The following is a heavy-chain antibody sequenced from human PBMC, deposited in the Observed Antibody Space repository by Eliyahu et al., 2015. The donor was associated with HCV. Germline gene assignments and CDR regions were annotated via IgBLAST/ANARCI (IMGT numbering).Heavy chain of an antibody. J-gene: IGHJ6*02. Sequence: QVQLQESGPGLVKPSETLSXTCTVPGXSISSYYWSWIRQPPGKGLEWIGYIYYSGSTNYNPSLKSRVTISVDTSKNQFSLKLSSVTAADTAVYYCARVSAMDYGMDVWGQGTTVTVSS. CDR1: GXSISSYY. CDR2: IYYSGST. D-gene: IGHD3-10*01. V-gene: IGHV4-59*01. CDR3: ARVSAMDYGMDV.